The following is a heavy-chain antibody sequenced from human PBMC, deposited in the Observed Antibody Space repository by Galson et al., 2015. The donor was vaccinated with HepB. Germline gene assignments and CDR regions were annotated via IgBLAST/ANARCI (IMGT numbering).Heavy chain of an antibody. D-gene: IGHD5-12*01. Sequence: SLRLSCAASGFTFDDYAMHWVRQAPGKGLEWVSLISWDGGSTYYADSVKGRFTISRDNSKNSLYLQMNSLRAEDTALYYCAKDIEVAHICYGMDVWGQGTTVTVSS. CDR1: GFTFDDYA. CDR2: ISWDGGST. J-gene: IGHJ6*02. V-gene: IGHV3-43D*03. CDR3: AKDIEVAHICYGMDV.